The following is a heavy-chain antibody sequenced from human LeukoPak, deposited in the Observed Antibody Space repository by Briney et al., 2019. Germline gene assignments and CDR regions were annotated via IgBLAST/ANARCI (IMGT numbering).Heavy chain of an antibody. J-gene: IGHJ4*02. D-gene: IGHD6-13*01. Sequence: GGSLRLSCAASGFTFSSYAMHWVRQAPGKGLEWVAVISYDGSNKYYADSVKGRFTISKDNSKNTLYLQMNSLRAEDTAVYYCARVRTQQLAFDYWGQGTLVTVSS. CDR3: ARVRTQQLAFDY. CDR1: GFTFSSYA. CDR2: ISYDGSNK. V-gene: IGHV3-30-3*01.